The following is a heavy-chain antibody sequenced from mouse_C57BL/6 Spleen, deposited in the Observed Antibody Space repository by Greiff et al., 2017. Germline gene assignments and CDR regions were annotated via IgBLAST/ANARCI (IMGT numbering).Heavy chain of an antibody. J-gene: IGHJ4*01. V-gene: IGHV1-12*01. CDR3: ARGYYYGSSYAMDY. Sequence: SGAELVRPGASVKMSCKASGYTFTSYNMHWVKQTPRQGLEWIGAIYPGNGDTSYNQKFKGKATLTVDKSSSTAYMQLSSLTSEDSAVYFCARGYYYGSSYAMDYWGQGTSVTVSS. CDR2: IYPGNGDT. D-gene: IGHD1-1*01. CDR1: GYTFTSYN.